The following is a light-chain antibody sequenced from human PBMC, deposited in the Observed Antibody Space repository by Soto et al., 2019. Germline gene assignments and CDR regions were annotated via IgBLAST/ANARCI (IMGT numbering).Light chain of an antibody. CDR2: KAT. Sequence: DIQMTQSPSTLSASVGDGVTITCRASQNIGSWLAWYQQKPGEAPKLLISKATNLQSGVPSRFSGSGSGTDFSLTISSLQPVDSATYFCLQYNSLPYTFGQGTKLEIK. J-gene: IGKJ2*01. CDR1: QNIGSW. CDR3: LQYNSLPYT. V-gene: IGKV1-5*03.